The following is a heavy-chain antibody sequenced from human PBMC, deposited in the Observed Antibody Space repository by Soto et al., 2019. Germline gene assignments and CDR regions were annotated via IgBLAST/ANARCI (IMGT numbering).Heavy chain of an antibody. D-gene: IGHD6-13*01. CDR3: ARGAGSSWTYFDY. Sequence: EVQLVESGGGLVQPGGSLRLACAASGFTFSSYDMHWVRQATGKGLEWVSAIGTAGDTYYPGSVKGLFTISRENAKNSLYLQMNSLGDGDTAVYYGARGAGSSWTYFDYWGQGTLVTVSS. CDR2: IGTAGDT. CDR1: GFTFSSYD. V-gene: IGHV3-13*01. J-gene: IGHJ4*02.